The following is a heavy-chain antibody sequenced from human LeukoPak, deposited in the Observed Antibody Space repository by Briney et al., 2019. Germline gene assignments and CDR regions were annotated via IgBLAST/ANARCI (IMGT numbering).Heavy chain of an antibody. V-gene: IGHV3-7*01. Sequence: GGSLRLSCAASGFTFSSYWMSWVRQAPGKGLEWVANIKKDGSEKYYVDSVKGRFTISRDNAKNTLYLQMNSLRAEDTAVYYCARDPDSSGYRRAFEIWGQGTMVTVSS. CDR1: GFTFSSYW. CDR2: IKKDGSEK. D-gene: IGHD3-22*01. CDR3: ARDPDSSGYRRAFEI. J-gene: IGHJ3*02.